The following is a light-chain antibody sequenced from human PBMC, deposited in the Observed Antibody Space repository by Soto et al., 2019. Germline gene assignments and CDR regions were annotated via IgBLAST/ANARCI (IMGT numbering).Light chain of an antibody. CDR3: ISYRGSDTSYV. Sequence: QSVLGQPPSASGTPGQRVTISCSGSSSNIGKSNVNWYQQVPGTAPKLLIYGNYQRPSGVPDRFSGSKSGTSASLAIGGLQSEDEADYYCISYRGSDTSYVFGTGTKLTVL. CDR1: SSNIGKSN. CDR2: GNY. V-gene: IGLV1-44*01. J-gene: IGLJ1*01.